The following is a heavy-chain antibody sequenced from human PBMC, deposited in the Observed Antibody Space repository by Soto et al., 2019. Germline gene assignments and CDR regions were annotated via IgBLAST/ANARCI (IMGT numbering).Heavy chain of an antibody. J-gene: IGHJ6*02. CDR3: AKGGGTYYYGSGSYYYGMDV. CDR1: GCTFSSYA. V-gene: IGHV3-23*01. D-gene: IGHD3-10*01. Sequence: EVQLLESGGGLVQPGGSLRLSCAASGCTFSSYAMSWVRQAPGKGLEWVSAISGSGGSTYYADSVKGRFTISRDNSKNTLYLQMNSLRAEDTAVYYCAKGGGTYYYGSGSYYYGMDVWGQGTTVTVSS. CDR2: ISGSGGST.